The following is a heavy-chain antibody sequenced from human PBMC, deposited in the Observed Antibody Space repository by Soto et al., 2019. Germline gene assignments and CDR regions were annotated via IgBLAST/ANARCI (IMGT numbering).Heavy chain of an antibody. CDR3: ASSVVTQTVLNVNGVEA. Sequence: LQLQQSGSGQVKPSETLSLTCAVSGGSVSSGGYSWSWIRQSPERGLEWIGYINHTGNAYYTASCKTRVTMAFDKSHNRSSLNLKSLPAAYTAVYYCASSVVTQTVLNVNGVEAWGQGTLVTGSS. V-gene: IGHV4-30-2*06. D-gene: IGHD2-21*02. CDR2: INHTGNA. J-gene: IGHJ5*02. CDR1: GGSVSSGGYS.